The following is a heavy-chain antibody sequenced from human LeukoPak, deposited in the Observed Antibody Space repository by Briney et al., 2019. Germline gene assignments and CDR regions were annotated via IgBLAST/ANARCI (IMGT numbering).Heavy chain of an antibody. J-gene: IGHJ2*01. CDR3: ARHVDYGDYRELDGSYWYFDL. D-gene: IGHD4-17*01. CDR2: IYYSGST. CDR1: GGSISSYY. V-gene: IGHV4-59*08. Sequence: SETLSLTCTVSGGSISSYYWSWIRQPPGKGLEWIGYIYYSGSTNYNPSLKSRVTISVDTSKNQFSLKLSSVTAADTAVYYCARHVDYGDYRELDGSYWYFDLWGRGTLVTVSS.